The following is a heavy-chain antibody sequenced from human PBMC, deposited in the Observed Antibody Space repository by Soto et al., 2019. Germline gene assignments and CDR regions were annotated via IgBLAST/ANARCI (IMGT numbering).Heavy chain of an antibody. CDR1: GFTFSHYG. V-gene: IGHV3-30*03. CDR2: ISYDGSNK. D-gene: IGHD1-26*01. Sequence: QVQLVESGGGVVQPGRYLRLYCAASGFTFSHYGIHWVRQAPGKGLEWLAVISYDGSNKHYADSVKGRFTVSRDNSKNTLYLQMNSLRAEDTAVYFCARYSGKYQGPIDYWGQGTLVTVSS. CDR3: ARYSGKYQGPIDY. J-gene: IGHJ4*02.